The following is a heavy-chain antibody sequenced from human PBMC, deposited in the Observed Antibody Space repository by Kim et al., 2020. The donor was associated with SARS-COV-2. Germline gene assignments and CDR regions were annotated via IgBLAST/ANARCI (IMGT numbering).Heavy chain of an antibody. D-gene: IGHD3-9*01. CDR2: ISSSSSYI. CDR1: GFTFSSYS. Sequence: GGSLRLSCAASGFTFSSYSMNWVRQAPGKGLEWVSSISSSSSYIYYADSVKGRFTISRDNAKNSLYLQMNSLRAEDTAVYYCARDRVLRYFDWLPEFDYWGQGSLVTVSS. V-gene: IGHV3-21*01. CDR3: ARDRVLRYFDWLPEFDY. J-gene: IGHJ4*02.